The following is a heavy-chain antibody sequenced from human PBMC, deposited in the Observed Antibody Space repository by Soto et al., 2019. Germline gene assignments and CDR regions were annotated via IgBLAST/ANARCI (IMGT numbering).Heavy chain of an antibody. CDR2: IYSGGST. V-gene: IGHV3-66*01. J-gene: IGHJ5*02. Sequence: PGGSLRLSCAASGFTVSSNYMSWVRQAPGKGLEWVSVIYSGGSTYYADSVKGRFTISRDNSKNTLYLQMNSLRAEDTAVYYCARGDYDILTSYYENNWFDPWGQRPLVTVFS. CDR3: ARGDYDILTSYYENNWFDP. D-gene: IGHD3-9*01. CDR1: GFTVSSNY.